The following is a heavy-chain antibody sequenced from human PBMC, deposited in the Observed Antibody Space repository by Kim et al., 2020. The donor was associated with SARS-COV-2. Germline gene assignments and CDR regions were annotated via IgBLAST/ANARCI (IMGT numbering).Heavy chain of an antibody. Sequence: SETLSLTCTVSGGSISSSSYYWGWIRQPPGKGLEWIGSIYYSGSTYYNPSLKSRVTISVDTSKNQFSLKLSSVTAADTAVYYCARCPDSSGYYYEGLSPFDYWGQGTLVTVSS. CDR2: IYYSGST. CDR1: GGSISSSSYY. D-gene: IGHD3-22*01. J-gene: IGHJ4*02. V-gene: IGHV4-39*01. CDR3: ARCPDSSGYYYEGLSPFDY.